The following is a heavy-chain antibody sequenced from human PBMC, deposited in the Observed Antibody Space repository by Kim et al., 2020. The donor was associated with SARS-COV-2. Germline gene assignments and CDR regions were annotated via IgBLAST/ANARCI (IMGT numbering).Heavy chain of an antibody. Sequence: PSLKSRVTISKDTSKNQFSLRLNSVTAADTAVYYCAREMNRIYYFYGVDVWGQGTTVTVSS. J-gene: IGHJ6*02. V-gene: IGHV4-59*01. CDR3: AREMNRIYYFYGVDV.